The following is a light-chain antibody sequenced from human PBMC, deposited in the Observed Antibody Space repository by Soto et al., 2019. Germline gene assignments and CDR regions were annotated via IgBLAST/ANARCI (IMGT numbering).Light chain of an antibody. V-gene: IGKV3-11*01. Sequence: EIVLTQSPATLSLSPGERSTLSCRARQSVTTYLNWYQHKPGQAPRLLIYDASYRATGVPARFSGSGSGTDFTLTISSLEPEDCAVYYCQQRARWVTFGGGTTVDIK. CDR3: QQRARWVT. CDR2: DAS. J-gene: IGKJ4*01. CDR1: QSVTTY.